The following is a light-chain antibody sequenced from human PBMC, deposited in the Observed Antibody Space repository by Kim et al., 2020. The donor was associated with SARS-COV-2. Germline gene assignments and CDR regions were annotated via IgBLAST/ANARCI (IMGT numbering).Light chain of an antibody. J-gene: IGLJ2*01. CDR2: DVY. CDR1: SRDIGAYNY. CDR3: SSYTTTKTIH. Sequence: QSALTHPASVSGSPRQPITISCTGTSRDIGAYNYVSWYQQYPGEDPKRIIYDVYKRHSGVFDRFSGSKFGNTAYLTISGLQAEDEADYYCSSYTTTKTIHFGAGTQLTVL. V-gene: IGLV2-14*03.